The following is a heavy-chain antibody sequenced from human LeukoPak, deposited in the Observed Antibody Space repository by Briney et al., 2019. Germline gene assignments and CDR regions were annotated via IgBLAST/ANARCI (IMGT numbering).Heavy chain of an antibody. CDR3: ARVYSSLEY. CDR1: GFTFSTYS. Sequence: GGSLRLSCAASGFTFSTYSMNWVRQAPGKGLEWVSFISRSGTTTHYADSVKGRFTISRDNARNSLYLQMNSLRADDTAVYYCARVYSSLEYWGRGSLVTVSS. D-gene: IGHD2-15*01. V-gene: IGHV3-48*04. J-gene: IGHJ4*02. CDR2: ISRSGTTT.